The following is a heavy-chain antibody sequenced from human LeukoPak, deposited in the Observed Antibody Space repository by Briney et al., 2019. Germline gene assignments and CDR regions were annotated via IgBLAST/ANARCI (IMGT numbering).Heavy chain of an antibody. V-gene: IGHV3-33*01. CDR1: GFAFNTYA. D-gene: IGHD3-10*02. CDR2: IWHDGSHK. J-gene: IGHJ4*02. Sequence: PGRSLRLSCAASGFAFNTYAMHWVRQAPGQGLEWVALIWHDGSHKFYSNSVRGQFTISRDNSKNTVSLQMNNLRPEDTAVYYCAREFFCSGSYQDFWGQETLVTVSS. CDR3: AREFFCSGSYQDF.